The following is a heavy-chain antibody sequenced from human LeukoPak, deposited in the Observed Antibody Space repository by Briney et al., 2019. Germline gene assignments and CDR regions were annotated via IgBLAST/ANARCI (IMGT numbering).Heavy chain of an antibody. J-gene: IGHJ3*02. D-gene: IGHD5-12*01. CDR1: GGTFSSYS. CDR3: ARGEGDDYDAFDI. Sequence: ASVKVSCKASGGTFSSYSISWVRLAPGPGLEWMGRIIPILGIATYAKTFHGSVTITADKSTSTAYSALSSLRSADTAVYYCARGEGDDYDAFDIWDQGTMVTVSS. CDR2: IIPILGIA. V-gene: IGHV1-69*02.